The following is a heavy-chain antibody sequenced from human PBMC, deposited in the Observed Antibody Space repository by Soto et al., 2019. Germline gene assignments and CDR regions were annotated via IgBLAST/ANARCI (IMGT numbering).Heavy chain of an antibody. Sequence: RASVKVSCKASGYTFTSYDLNWLRQATGQGLEWMGWMNPNSGNTGYAQKFQGRVTMTRNTSISTAYMELSSLRSEDTAVYYCARDPHGPYGTFDYWGQGTLVTVSS. J-gene: IGHJ4*02. CDR1: GYTFTSYD. CDR3: ARDPHGPYGTFDY. V-gene: IGHV1-8*01. CDR2: MNPNSGNT. D-gene: IGHD3-10*01.